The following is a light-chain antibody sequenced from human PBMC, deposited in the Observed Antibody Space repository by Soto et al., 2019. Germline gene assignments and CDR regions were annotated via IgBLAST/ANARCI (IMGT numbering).Light chain of an antibody. CDR1: QGISSY. V-gene: IGKV1-8*01. CDR3: QQYYSYPPGIT. Sequence: IQMTQSPSSVSASVGDRVTITWRSSQGISSYLAWYQQKPGKAPKLLIYAASTLQSGVPSRFSGSGSGTDFTLTISCLQSEDFATYYCQQYYSYPPGITFGQGTRLE. CDR2: AAS. J-gene: IGKJ5*01.